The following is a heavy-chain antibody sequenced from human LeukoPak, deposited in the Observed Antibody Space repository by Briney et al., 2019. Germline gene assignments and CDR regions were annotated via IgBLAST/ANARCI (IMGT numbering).Heavy chain of an antibody. CDR3: ARDKAVISYYGMDV. J-gene: IGHJ6*02. Sequence: PGGSLRLSCAASGFTFSSYSMNWVRQAPGKGLEWVSYISSSSSTIYYADSVKGRFTISRDNAKNSLYLQMNSLRDEDTAVYYCARDKAVISYYGMDVRGQGTTVTVSS. CDR2: ISSSSSTI. D-gene: IGHD2/OR15-2a*01. CDR1: GFTFSSYS. V-gene: IGHV3-48*02.